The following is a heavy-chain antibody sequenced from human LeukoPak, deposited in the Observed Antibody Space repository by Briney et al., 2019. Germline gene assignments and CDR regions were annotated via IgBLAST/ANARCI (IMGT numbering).Heavy chain of an antibody. Sequence: GRSLRLSCAASGFTFDDYAMHWVRQAPGKGLEWVSGISWNSGSIGYADSVKGRFTISRVNAKNSLYLQMNSLRAEDTALYYCAKDFMAGAAGTEGAEFDYWGQGTLVTVSS. J-gene: IGHJ4*02. CDR1: GFTFDDYA. V-gene: IGHV3-9*01. D-gene: IGHD6-13*01. CDR3: AKDFMAGAAGTEGAEFDY. CDR2: ISWNSGSI.